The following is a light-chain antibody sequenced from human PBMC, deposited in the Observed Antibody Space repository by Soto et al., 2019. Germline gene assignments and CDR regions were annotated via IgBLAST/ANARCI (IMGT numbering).Light chain of an antibody. CDR3: SISYSDVYVV. J-gene: IGLJ2*01. Sequence: QAVVTQEPSLTVSPGGTVTLTCGSSTGGVTSGHYPYWFQQKPGQAPRTLIYDTNNKYSWTPARFSGSLLGGKAALTLSVAQPEDEAEYYCSISYSDVYVVFGGGTKLTVL. CDR1: TGGVTSGHY. CDR2: DTN. V-gene: IGLV7-46*01.